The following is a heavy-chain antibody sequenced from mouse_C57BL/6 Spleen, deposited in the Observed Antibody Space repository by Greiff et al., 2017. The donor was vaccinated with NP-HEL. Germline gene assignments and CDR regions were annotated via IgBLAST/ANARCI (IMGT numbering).Heavy chain of an antibody. V-gene: IGHV2-2*01. J-gene: IGHJ3*01. Sequence: QVQLKESGPGLVQPSQSLSITCTVSGFSLTSYGVHWVRQSPGKGLEWLGVIWSGGSTDYNAAFISRLSISKDNSKSQVFFKMNSLQADDTAIYYCARNGYYGSSLPWFAYWGQGTLVTVSA. CDR3: ARNGYYGSSLPWFAY. CDR2: IWSGGST. CDR1: GFSLTSYG. D-gene: IGHD1-1*01.